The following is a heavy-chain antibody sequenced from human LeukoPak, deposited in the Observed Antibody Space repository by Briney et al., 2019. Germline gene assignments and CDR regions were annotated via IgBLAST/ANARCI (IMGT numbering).Heavy chain of an antibody. CDR3: ARVSRRSGVWYFDY. Sequence: GASVRVSCKASGGTFSSYAISWVRQAPGQGLEWMGGIIPIFGTANYAQKFQGRVTITADKSTSTAYMELRSLRSDDTAVYYCARVSRRSGVWYFDYWGQGTLVTVSS. J-gene: IGHJ4*02. V-gene: IGHV1-69*06. CDR1: GGTFSSYA. CDR2: IIPIFGTA. D-gene: IGHD2-2*01.